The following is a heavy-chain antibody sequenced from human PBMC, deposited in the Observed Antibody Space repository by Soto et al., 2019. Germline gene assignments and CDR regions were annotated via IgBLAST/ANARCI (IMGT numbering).Heavy chain of an antibody. CDR1: GGSVSSGSYY. V-gene: IGHV4-61*01. Sequence: SETLSLTCTVSGGSVSSGSYYWSWIRQPPGKGLEWIGYIYYSGSTNYNPSLKSRVTISVDTSKNQFSLKLSSVTAADTAVYYCARGRGSSWYWNPPGWFDPWGQGTLVTVSS. CDR2: IYYSGST. CDR3: ARGRGSSWYWNPPGWFDP. J-gene: IGHJ5*02. D-gene: IGHD6-13*01.